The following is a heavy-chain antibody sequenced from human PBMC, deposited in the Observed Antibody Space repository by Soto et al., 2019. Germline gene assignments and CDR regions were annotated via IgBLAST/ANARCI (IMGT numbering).Heavy chain of an antibody. V-gene: IGHV3-66*01. CDR1: GFTVSSNY. CDR3: ARDHSYGDYDFDY. J-gene: IGHJ4*02. CDR2: IYSGGST. D-gene: IGHD4-17*01. Sequence: GGSLRLSCAASGFTVSSNYMSWVRQAPGKGLEWVSVIYSGGSTYYADSVKGRFTISRDNSKNTLYLQMNSLRAEDTAVYYCARDHSYGDYDFDYWGQGTLVTVSS.